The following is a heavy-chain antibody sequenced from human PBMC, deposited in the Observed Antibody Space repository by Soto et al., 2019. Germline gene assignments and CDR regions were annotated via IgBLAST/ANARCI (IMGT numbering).Heavy chain of an antibody. CDR1: GYTFTSYY. CDR2: INPSGGST. J-gene: IGHJ6*02. D-gene: IGHD5-18*01. Sequence: QVQLVQSGAEVKKPGASVKVSCKASGYTFTSYYMHWVRQAPGQGLEWMGIINPSGGSTSYAQKFPGSVTMTRGTSTSTVYMELSSLRSEDTAVYYCARAAGRGYSYGSSSGRDVWGQGTTVTVSS. CDR3: ARAAGRGYSYGSSSGRDV. V-gene: IGHV1-46*01.